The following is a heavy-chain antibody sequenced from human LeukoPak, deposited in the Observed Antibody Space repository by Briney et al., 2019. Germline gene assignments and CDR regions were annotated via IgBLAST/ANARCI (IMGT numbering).Heavy chain of an antibody. D-gene: IGHD2-8*02. CDR2: ISGSGGST. CDR3: ATYRQVLLPFES. Sequence: EGSLRLSCAASGFTFSSYGMSWVRQAPGKGLEWVSAISGSGGSTYYADSVRGRFTISRDNSKSTLSLQMNSLRAEDTAIYYCATYRQVLLPFESWGRGTLVTVSS. CDR1: GFTFSSYG. J-gene: IGHJ4*02. V-gene: IGHV3-23*01.